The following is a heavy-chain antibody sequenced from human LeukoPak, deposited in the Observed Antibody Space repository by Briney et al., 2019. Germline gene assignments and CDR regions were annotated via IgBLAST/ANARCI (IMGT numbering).Heavy chain of an antibody. CDR3: TTDASYCSGGSCYFAAFDP. V-gene: IGHV3-15*01. CDR2: IRSKTDGGKT. D-gene: IGHD2-15*01. Sequence: GGSLRLSCAASGFTFSSYGMSWVRQAPGKGLEWVGRIRSKTDGGKTAYAAPVKGRFNISRDDSKNTLYLQMNSLKTEDTAVYYCTTDASYCSGGSCYFAAFDPWGQGTLVTVSS. CDR1: GFTFSSYG. J-gene: IGHJ5*02.